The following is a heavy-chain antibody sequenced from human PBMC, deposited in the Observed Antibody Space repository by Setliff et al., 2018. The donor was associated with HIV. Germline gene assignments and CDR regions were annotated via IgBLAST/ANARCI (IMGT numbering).Heavy chain of an antibody. CDR2: INNDGSRT. D-gene: IGHD3-10*01. Sequence: GGSLRLSCAASGFTFSSYWMHWVRQAPGKGLVWVSCINNDGSRTFYADSVKGRLTISRDNAKNTLYLQMNSLRAEASAVYYCVTDITSRPYYNLDYWGQGSLVTVSS. CDR1: GFTFSSYW. J-gene: IGHJ4*01. CDR3: VTDITSRPYYNLDY. V-gene: IGHV3-74*01.